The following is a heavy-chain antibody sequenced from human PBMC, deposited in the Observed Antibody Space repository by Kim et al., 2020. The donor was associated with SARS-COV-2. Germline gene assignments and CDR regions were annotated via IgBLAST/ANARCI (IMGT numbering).Heavy chain of an antibody. CDR3: VRDRQWLVTFFEY. CDR1: GFTFSNYW. CDR2: IKQDGREI. D-gene: IGHD6-19*01. J-gene: IGHJ4*02. V-gene: IGHV3-7*01. Sequence: GGSLRLSCEVSGFTFSNYWMSWVRQAPGKGLEWVGNIKQDGREIYYVDSVRGRFTISRDNSKNSLYLQMENLRDEDSGIYYCVRDRQWLVTFFEYWGQGTLVTVSS.